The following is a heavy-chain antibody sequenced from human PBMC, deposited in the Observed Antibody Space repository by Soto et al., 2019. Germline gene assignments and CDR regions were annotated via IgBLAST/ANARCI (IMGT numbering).Heavy chain of an antibody. CDR3: AKDLTLGGYGYGYFDY. CDR2: SSGSGGST. J-gene: IGHJ4*02. D-gene: IGHD5-18*01. V-gene: IGHV3-23*01. CDR1: ELTCRTYP. Sequence: GGALKLSCRSSELTCRTYPIPLFRRTPGRGLEWVSASSGSGGSTYYADSVKGRFTISRDNSKNTLYLQMNSLRAEDTAVYYCAKDLTLGGYGYGYFDYWGQGNLVSVSS.